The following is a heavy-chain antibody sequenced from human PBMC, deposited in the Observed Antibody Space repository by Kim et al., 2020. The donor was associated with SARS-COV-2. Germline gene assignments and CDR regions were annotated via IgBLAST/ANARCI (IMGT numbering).Heavy chain of an antibody. D-gene: IGHD2-2*01. V-gene: IGHV3-33*06. J-gene: IGHJ4*02. CDR3: AKGYCSSPSCSDLDY. Sequence: DSVQGRCTISRDHSKNTMFLQMNSLGAEDTALYYCAKGYCSSPSCSDLDYWGQGTLVTVSS.